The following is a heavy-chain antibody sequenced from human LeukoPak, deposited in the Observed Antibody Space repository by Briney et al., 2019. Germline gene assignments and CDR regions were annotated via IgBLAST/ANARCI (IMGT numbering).Heavy chain of an antibody. CDR1: GFTFDDYA. Sequence: GGSLRLSCAASGFTFDDYAMHWVRQAPGRGLEWVSGISWNSGSIGYADSVKGRFTISRDNAKNSLYLQMNSLRAEDTALYYCANGTGYHDYEEGFDPWGQGTLVTVSS. CDR3: ANGTGYHDYEEGFDP. D-gene: IGHD3/OR15-3a*01. J-gene: IGHJ5*02. V-gene: IGHV3-9*01. CDR2: ISWNSGSI.